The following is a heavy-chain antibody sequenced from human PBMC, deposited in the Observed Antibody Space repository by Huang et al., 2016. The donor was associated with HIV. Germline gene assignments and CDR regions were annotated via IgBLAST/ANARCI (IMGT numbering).Heavy chain of an antibody. Sequence: QVQLVQSGSELKKPGASVKVSCKASGYTFTNYVINWVRQAPGQGLAWMGWINTDTGKPTYAQDVTGRFVFSLDTSGSTTYLQISSLKAEDTAVYYCARGGGTLDSWGQGTLVTVSS. CDR2: INTDTGKP. V-gene: IGHV7-4-1*02. CDR3: ARGGGTLDS. J-gene: IGHJ4*02. D-gene: IGHD1-1*01. CDR1: GYTFTNYV.